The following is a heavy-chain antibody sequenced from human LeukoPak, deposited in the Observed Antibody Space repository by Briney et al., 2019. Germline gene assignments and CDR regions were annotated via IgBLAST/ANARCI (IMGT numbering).Heavy chain of an antibody. CDR2: IIPIFGTA. J-gene: IGHJ4*02. D-gene: IGHD1-7*01. CDR3: ARGPIPDITGTNY. Sequence: SVEVSCEASGGTFSSYAISWVRQAPGQGLEWMGGIIPIFGTANYAQKFQGRVTITADESTSTAYMELSSLRSEDTAVYYCARGPIPDITGTNYWGQGTLVTVYS. CDR1: GGTFSSYA. V-gene: IGHV1-69*13.